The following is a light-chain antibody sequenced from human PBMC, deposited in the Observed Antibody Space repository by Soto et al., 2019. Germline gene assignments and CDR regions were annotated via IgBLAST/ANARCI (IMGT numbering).Light chain of an antibody. CDR2: EVS. V-gene: IGLV2-23*02. CDR1: SSDVGSYNL. CDR3: CSYAGSSTSV. Sequence: QSALTQPASVSGSPGQSITISCTGTSSDVGSYNLVSWYQQHPGKAPKLMIYEVSKRPSGVSNRFSGSKSGNTASLTISGLKPEDEADYYCCSYAGSSTSVFGGGTKLTVL. J-gene: IGLJ2*01.